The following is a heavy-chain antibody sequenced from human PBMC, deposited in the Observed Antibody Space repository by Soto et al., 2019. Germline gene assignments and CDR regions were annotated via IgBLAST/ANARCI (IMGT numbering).Heavy chain of an antibody. V-gene: IGHV4-30-4*01. CDR2: IYYSGST. CDR1: GGSISSADYY. J-gene: IGHJ4*02. D-gene: IGHD3-3*01. CDR3: DPERVFGVAYFDS. Sequence: SETLSLTCTVSGGSISSADYYWGWIRQPPGKGLEWIGYIYYSGSTYYNPSLKSRVTISVDTSKNQFSLMLSSVTAADTAVYYCDPERVFGVAYFDSWGRGTLVTVSS.